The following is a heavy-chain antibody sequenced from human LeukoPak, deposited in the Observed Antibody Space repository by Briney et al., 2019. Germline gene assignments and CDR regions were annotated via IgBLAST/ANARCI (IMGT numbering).Heavy chain of an antibody. CDR3: AANLYGDYVDLPAY. CDR1: GFTFSRYV. Sequence: RGSLRLSCAASGFTFSRYVMHWVRQAPGKRPGLVAFIRYDGSNKYYADSVKGRFPISRDNSKNTLYLQMNSLRAEDTAVYYCAANLYGDYVDLPAYWGQGTLVTVSS. V-gene: IGHV3-30*02. D-gene: IGHD4-17*01. CDR2: IRYDGSNK. J-gene: IGHJ4*02.